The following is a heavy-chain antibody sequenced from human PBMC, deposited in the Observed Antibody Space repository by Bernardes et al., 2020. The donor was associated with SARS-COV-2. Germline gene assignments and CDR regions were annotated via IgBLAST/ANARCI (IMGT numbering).Heavy chain of an antibody. D-gene: IGHD3-22*01. Sequence: SETLSLTCTVSGGSISSGSYYWSWIRQPAGKGLEWIGRIYTSGSTNYNPSLKSRVTISVDTSKNQFSLKLSSVTAADTAVYYCASDWGHDYYDSTYDNWFDPWGQGTLVTVSS. CDR3: ASDWGHDYYDSTYDNWFDP. CDR1: GGSISSGSYY. CDR2: IYTSGST. J-gene: IGHJ5*02. V-gene: IGHV4-61*02.